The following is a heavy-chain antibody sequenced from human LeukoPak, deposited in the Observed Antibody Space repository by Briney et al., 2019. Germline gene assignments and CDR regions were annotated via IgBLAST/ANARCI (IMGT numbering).Heavy chain of an antibody. CDR3: ARTTMVRGTYYMDV. CDR1: GGSISSSSYY. D-gene: IGHD3-10*01. V-gene: IGHV4-39*07. J-gene: IGHJ6*03. CDR2: IYYSGST. Sequence: SETLSLTCTVSGGSISSSSYYWGWIRQPPGKGLEWIGSIYYSGSTNYNPSLKSRVTISVDTSKNQFSLKLSSVTAADTAVYYCARTTMVRGTYYMDVWGKGTTVTISS.